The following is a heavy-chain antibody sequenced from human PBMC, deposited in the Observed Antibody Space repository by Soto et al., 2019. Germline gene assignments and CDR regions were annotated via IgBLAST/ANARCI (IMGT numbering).Heavy chain of an antibody. CDR2: ISGSGGST. CDR1: GFTFSSYA. V-gene: IGHV3-23*01. D-gene: IGHD3-22*01. J-gene: IGHJ4*02. Sequence: GGSLRLSCAASGFTFSSYAMSWVRRAPGKGLEWVSAISGSGGSTYYADSVKGRFTISRDNSKNTLYLQMNSLRAEDTAVYYCAKSAHYYDSSGSMYYFDDWGQGTRVTVAS. CDR3: AKSAHYYDSSGSMYYFDD.